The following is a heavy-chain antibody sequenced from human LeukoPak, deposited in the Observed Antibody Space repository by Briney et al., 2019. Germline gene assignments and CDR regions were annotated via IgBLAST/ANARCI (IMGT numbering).Heavy chain of an antibody. V-gene: IGHV1-69*13. CDR2: IITIFGTA. CDR3: ARDESSSSRYYYYYGMDV. D-gene: IGHD6-6*01. Sequence: GASVKVSCKASGGTFSSYAISWVRQAPGQGLEWMGGIITIFGTANYAQKFQGRVTITADESTSTAYMELSSLRSEDTAVYYCARDESSSSRYYYYYGMDVWGQGTTVTVSS. CDR1: GGTFSSYA. J-gene: IGHJ6*02.